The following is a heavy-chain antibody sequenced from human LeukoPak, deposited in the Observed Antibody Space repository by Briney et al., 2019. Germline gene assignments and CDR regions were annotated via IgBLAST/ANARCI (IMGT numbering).Heavy chain of an antibody. Sequence: GGSLRLSCAASGFTFSSYSMNWVRQAPGKGLEWVSSISSSSSYIYYADSVKGRFTISRDNAKNSLYLQINSPRADDTAVYYCAKDRGDYTDWFDPWGQGTLVTVSS. CDR3: AKDRGDYTDWFDP. J-gene: IGHJ5*02. CDR2: ISSSSSYI. V-gene: IGHV3-21*01. D-gene: IGHD4-17*01. CDR1: GFTFSSYS.